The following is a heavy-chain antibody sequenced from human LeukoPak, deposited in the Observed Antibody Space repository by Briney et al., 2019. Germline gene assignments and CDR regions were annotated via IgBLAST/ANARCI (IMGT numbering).Heavy chain of an antibody. Sequence: GASVKVSCKASGYTFTGYDFNWVRQATGQGLEWMGWINPNSGGTNYAQKFQGRATMTRDTSISTAYMELSRLRSDDTAVYYCARDIGTPLAVAGTLSYYFDYWGQGTLVTVSS. J-gene: IGHJ4*02. CDR3: ARDIGTPLAVAGTLSYYFDY. CDR2: INPNSGGT. D-gene: IGHD6-19*01. CDR1: GYTFTGYD. V-gene: IGHV1-2*02.